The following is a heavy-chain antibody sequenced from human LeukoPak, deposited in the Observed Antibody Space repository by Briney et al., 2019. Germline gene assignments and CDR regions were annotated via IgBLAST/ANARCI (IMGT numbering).Heavy chain of an antibody. Sequence: SQTLSLTCTVSGGSISSGSYYWSWIRQPAGKGLEWIGRIYTSGSTNYNPSLKSRVTISVDTSKNQFSLKLSSVTAADTAVYYCARGSFHGDYDFDYWGQGTLVTVSS. J-gene: IGHJ4*02. CDR2: IYTSGST. CDR1: GGSISSGSYY. CDR3: ARGSFHGDYDFDY. V-gene: IGHV4-61*02. D-gene: IGHD4-17*01.